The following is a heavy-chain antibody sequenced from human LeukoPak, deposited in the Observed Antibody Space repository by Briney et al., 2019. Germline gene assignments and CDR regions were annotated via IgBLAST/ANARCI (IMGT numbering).Heavy chain of an antibody. CDR3: AKGGYSSSWGDY. D-gene: IGHD6-13*01. CDR2: ISGSGGST. Sequence: PWGSLRLSCAASVLTFSRYAMSWVRQAPGKGLEWVSAISGSGGSTYYADSVKGRFTISRDNSKNTLYLQMNSLRAEDTAVYYCAKGGYSSSWGDYWGQGTLVTVSS. V-gene: IGHV3-23*01. CDR1: VLTFSRYA. J-gene: IGHJ4*02.